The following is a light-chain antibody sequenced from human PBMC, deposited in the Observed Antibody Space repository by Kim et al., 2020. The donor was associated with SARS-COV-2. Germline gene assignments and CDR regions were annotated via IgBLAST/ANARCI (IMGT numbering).Light chain of an antibody. CDR3: QAWDSRTVI. CDR2: EGT. J-gene: IGLJ2*01. V-gene: IGLV3-1*01. CDR1: NLGDKY. Sequence: SYELTQPPSVSVSPGQTARITCSGDNLGDKYACWYQQKPGQSPVLVIYEGTERPSGIPERFSGSKSGTTATLTISGTQAIDEADYYCQAWDSRTVIFGGGTQLTVL.